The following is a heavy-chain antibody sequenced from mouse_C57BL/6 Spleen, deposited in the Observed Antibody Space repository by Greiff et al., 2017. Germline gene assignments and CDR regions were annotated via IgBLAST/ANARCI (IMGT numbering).Heavy chain of an antibody. V-gene: IGHV1-82*01. J-gene: IGHJ3*01. CDR1: GYAFSSSW. Sequence: QVQLKESGPELVKPGASVKISCKASGYAFSSSWMNWVKQRPGKGLEWIGRIYPGAGDTNYNGKFKGKATLTADKSSSTAYMQLSSLTSEDSAVYFCARSSAYWGQGTLVTVSA. CDR2: IYPGAGDT. CDR3: ARSSAY.